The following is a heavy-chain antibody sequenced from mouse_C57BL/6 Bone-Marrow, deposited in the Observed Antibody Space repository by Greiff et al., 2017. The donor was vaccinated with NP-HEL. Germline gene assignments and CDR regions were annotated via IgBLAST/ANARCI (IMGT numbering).Heavy chain of an antibody. D-gene: IGHD2-10*01. CDR3: ANLLYAMDY. V-gene: IGHV5-6*01. Sequence: EVKLMESGGDLVKPGGSLKLSCAASGFTFSSYGMSWVRQTPDKRLEWVATISSGGSYTYYPASVKGRFTISRDNAKNTLYLQMSSLKSEDTAMYYCANLLYAMDYWGQGTSVTVSS. J-gene: IGHJ4*01. CDR2: ISSGGSYT. CDR1: GFTFSSYG.